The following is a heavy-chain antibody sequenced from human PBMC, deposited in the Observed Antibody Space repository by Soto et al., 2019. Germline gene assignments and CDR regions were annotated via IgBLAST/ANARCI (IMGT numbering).Heavy chain of an antibody. V-gene: IGHV1-18*01. CDR3: ARGPDPTYFDF. Sequence: QVQLVQSGAEVKKPGASLRVSCKASGYTFSNFGISSVRQAPGQGLEWMGWLNTYNGNTNFAVKFQGRVTMTTDTSTSTAYMDLRSLTSDDTAVYYCARGPDPTYFDFWGQGTLVTVSS. J-gene: IGHJ4*02. CDR1: GYTFSNFG. CDR2: LNTYNGNT.